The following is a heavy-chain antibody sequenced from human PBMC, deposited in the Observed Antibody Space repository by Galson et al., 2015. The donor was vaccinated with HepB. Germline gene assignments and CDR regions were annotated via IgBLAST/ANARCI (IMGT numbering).Heavy chain of an antibody. J-gene: IGHJ6*02. V-gene: IGHV4-31*11. CDR2: IYYSGTT. Sequence: TLSLTCAVSGASISNYYWSWIRQHPGKGLEWIGCIYYSGTTYYNPSLKSRITLSVDTSKNQFSLKLSSVTAADTAVYYCARDQAVLRYFDPLRDYGMDVWGQGTTVTVSS. CDR3: ARDQAVLRYFDPLRDYGMDV. CDR1: GASISNYY. D-gene: IGHD3-9*01.